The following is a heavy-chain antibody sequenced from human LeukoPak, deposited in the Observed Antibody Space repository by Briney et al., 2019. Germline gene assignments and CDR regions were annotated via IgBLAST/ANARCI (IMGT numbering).Heavy chain of an antibody. CDR3: ARDGLYYGSGSLGDY. J-gene: IGHJ4*02. Sequence: QPGGSLRLSCAASGFTFSSYIMNWVRQAPGKGLEWVSYISSSSSTIYYADSVKGRFTISRDNAKNSLYLQMNSLRAEDTAVYYCARDGLYYGSGSLGDYWGQGTLVTVSS. V-gene: IGHV3-48*01. CDR1: GFTFSSYI. D-gene: IGHD3-10*01. CDR2: ISSSSSTI.